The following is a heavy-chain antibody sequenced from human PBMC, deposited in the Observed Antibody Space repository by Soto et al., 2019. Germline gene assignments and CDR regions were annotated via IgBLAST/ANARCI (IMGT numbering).Heavy chain of an antibody. D-gene: IGHD2-2*01. CDR3: AIYHLELFRFDY. CDR2: INPSSGGS. Sequence: QVQLVQSGAEVRKPGASVKVSCKTSGYTFTGYYIHWVRQAPGQGLEWMGRINPSSGGSDFAQAFQGRVTLTRDTSISTAYMELSSLRSDDTAVYYCAIYHLELFRFDYWGQGTLVTVSS. V-gene: IGHV1-2*06. J-gene: IGHJ4*02. CDR1: GYTFTGYY.